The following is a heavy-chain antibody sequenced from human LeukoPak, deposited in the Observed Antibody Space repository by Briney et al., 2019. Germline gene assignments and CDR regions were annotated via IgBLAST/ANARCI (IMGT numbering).Heavy chain of an antibody. V-gene: IGHV4-34*01. Sequence: PSETLSLTCAVYGGSFSGYYWSWIRQPPGKGLEWIGEINHSGSTNYNPSLKSRVTISVDTSKNQFSLKLSSVTAADTAVYYCARGYSYGYYYYYYYMDVWGKGTTVTISS. CDR2: INHSGST. J-gene: IGHJ6*03. D-gene: IGHD5-18*01. CDR3: ARGYSYGYYYYYYYMDV. CDR1: GGSFSGYY.